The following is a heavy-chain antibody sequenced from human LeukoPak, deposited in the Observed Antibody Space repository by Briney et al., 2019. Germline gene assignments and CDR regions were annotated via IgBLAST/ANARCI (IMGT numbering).Heavy chain of an antibody. D-gene: IGHD6-19*01. CDR1: GFTFSSYA. V-gene: IGHV3-23*01. CDR2: ISGSGGST. CDR3: AKDRVEGKQWLAQFDS. Sequence: GGSLRLSCAASGFTFSSYAMGWVRQAPGKGLEWVSLISGSGGSTYYADSVKGRFTVSRDNSKNTLYLQTNTLRVEDAAVYYCAKDRVEGKQWLAQFDSWGQGTLVTVSS. J-gene: IGHJ4*02.